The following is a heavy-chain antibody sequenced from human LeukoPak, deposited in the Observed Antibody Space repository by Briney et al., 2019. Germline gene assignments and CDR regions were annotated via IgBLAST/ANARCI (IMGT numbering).Heavy chain of an antibody. CDR2: IYYSGST. V-gene: IGHV4-39*07. Sequence: SETPSLTCTVSGGSISSSSYYWGWIRQPPGKGLEWIGSIYYSGSTYYNPSLKSRVTISVDTSKNQFSLKLSSVTAADTAVYYCASTLLPPDSSWYRGDAFDIWGQGTMVTVSS. J-gene: IGHJ3*02. CDR3: ASTLLPPDSSWYRGDAFDI. D-gene: IGHD6-13*01. CDR1: GGSISSSSYY.